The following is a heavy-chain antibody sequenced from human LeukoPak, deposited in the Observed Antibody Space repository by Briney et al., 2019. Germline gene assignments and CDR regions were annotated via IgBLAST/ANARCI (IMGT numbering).Heavy chain of an antibody. CDR2: ISSGGGST. CDR3: AKDQLQFLALFDY. CDR1: GFTVSSNY. D-gene: IGHD3-3*01. J-gene: IGHJ4*02. V-gene: IGHV3-23*01. Sequence: PGGSLRLSCAASGFTVSSNYMSWVRQAPGKGLEWASAISSGGGSTYYADSVKGRFTISRDNSKNTLYLQMNSLRAEDTAVYYCAKDQLQFLALFDYWGQGTLVTVSS.